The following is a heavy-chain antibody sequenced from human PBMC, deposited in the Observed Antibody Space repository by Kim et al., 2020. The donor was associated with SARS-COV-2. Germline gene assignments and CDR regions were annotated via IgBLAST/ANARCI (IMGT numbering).Heavy chain of an antibody. J-gene: IGHJ5*02. V-gene: IGHV3-23*01. Sequence: GGSLRLSCAASGFTFSSYAMSWVRQAPGKGLEWVSAISGSGGSTYYADSVKGRFTISRDNSKNTLYLQMNSLRAEDTAVYYCAKEEMVTMVRELLWGWFDPWGQGTLVTVSS. CDR1: GFTFSSYA. D-gene: IGHD3-10*01. CDR3: AKEEMVTMVRELLWGWFDP. CDR2: ISGSGGST.